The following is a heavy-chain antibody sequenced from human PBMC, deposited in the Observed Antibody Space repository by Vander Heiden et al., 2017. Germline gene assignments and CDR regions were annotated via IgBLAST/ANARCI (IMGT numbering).Heavy chain of an antibody. Sequence: QVQLVQSGAEVKKPGASVTVSCKASGYTFTSYGISWVRQAPGQGLEWMGWISAYNGNTNYAQKLQGRVTMTTDTSTSTAYMELRSLRSDDTAVYYCARSWAKTYYYDSSGYTYWGQRTLVTVSS. CDR2: ISAYNGNT. CDR3: ARSWAKTYYYDSSGYTY. V-gene: IGHV1-18*04. D-gene: IGHD3-22*01. CDR1: GYTFTSYG. J-gene: IGHJ4*02.